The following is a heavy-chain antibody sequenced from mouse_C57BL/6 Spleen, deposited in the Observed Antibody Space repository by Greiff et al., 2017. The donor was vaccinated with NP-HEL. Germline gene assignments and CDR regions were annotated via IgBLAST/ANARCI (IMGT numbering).Heavy chain of an antibody. CDR2: IDPNSGGT. V-gene: IGHV1-62-3*01. D-gene: IGHD1-1*01. CDR1: GYTFTSYW. CDR3: ARRFITTVVASYYYAMDY. Sequence: QVQLQQPGAELVKPGASVKLSCKASGYTFTSYWMHWVKQRPGRGLEWIGRIDPNSGGTKYNEKFKSKATLTVDKSSSTAYMQLSSLTSEDSAVYYCARRFITTVVASYYYAMDYWGQGTSVTVSS. J-gene: IGHJ4*01.